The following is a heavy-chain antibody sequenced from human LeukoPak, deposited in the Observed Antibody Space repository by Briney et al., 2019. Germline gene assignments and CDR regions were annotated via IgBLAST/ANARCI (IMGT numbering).Heavy chain of an antibody. Sequence: SQTLSLTCTVSGGSISSGNYYWNWIRQPAGKGLEWIGRIYTSGSTKYNPSLRSRVTISLDTSKNQFSLEMDPVTAADTAMYYAARFSSSSGPEYWYFDLWGRGTLVTVSS. CDR2: IYTSGST. J-gene: IGHJ2*01. V-gene: IGHV4-61*02. CDR3: ARFSSSSGPEYWYFDL. CDR1: GGSISSGNYY. D-gene: IGHD6-6*01.